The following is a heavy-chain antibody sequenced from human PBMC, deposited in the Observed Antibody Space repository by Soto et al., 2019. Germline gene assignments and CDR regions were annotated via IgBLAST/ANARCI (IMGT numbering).Heavy chain of an antibody. CDR3: AREVGATAGLGQVRGMEGAFDL. D-gene: IGHD1-26*01. CDR1: GGSIRSDY. Sequence: SETLSLTCTVSGGSIRSDYWSWIRQPPGKGLEWIGYSYYSGSTNYNASLESRVTLSVDTSKNKFSLKLSCVTAADTAVYYCAREVGATAGLGQVRGMEGAFDLWGQGTMVTVSS. J-gene: IGHJ3*01. CDR2: SYYSGST. V-gene: IGHV4-59*01.